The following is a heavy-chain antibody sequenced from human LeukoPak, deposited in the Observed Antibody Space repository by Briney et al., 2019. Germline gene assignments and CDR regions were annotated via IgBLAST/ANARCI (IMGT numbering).Heavy chain of an antibody. CDR1: GGSISSGSYY. Sequence: SQTLSLTCSVSGGSISSGSYYWSWIRQPAGTGLAWIGRIFLSGRTNYNPSLKSRVTMSIATSKNQFSLSLRSVTAADTAVYYCAREDYYDTSDWGQGTLVSVCS. CDR2: IFLSGRT. J-gene: IGHJ4*02. D-gene: IGHD3-22*01. V-gene: IGHV4-61*02. CDR3: AREDYYDTSD.